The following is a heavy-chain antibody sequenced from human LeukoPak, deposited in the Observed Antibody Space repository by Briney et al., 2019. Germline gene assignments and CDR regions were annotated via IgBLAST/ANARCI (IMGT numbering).Heavy chain of an antibody. V-gene: IGHV4-61*08. CDR2: IYYSGST. CDR3: ARDLAADYFDY. J-gene: IGHJ4*02. CDR1: GGSISSGGYY. Sequence: SETLSLTCTVSGGSISSGGYYWSWIRQHPGKGLEWIGYIYYSGSTNYNPSLKSRVTMSVDTSKNQFSLKLSSVTAADTAVYYCARDLAADYFDYWGQGTLVTVSS. D-gene: IGHD6-19*01.